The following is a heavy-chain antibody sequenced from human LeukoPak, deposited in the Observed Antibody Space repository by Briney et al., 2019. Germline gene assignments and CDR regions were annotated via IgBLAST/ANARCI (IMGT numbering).Heavy chain of an antibody. D-gene: IGHD5-12*01. CDR3: AKKVRGPSHPLDF. Sequence: ASVKVSCKASGYTFTGYSIHWVRQAPGQGLEWMGWINPEKRDTGYAHKFQGRVTMTSDTSISTAYMELSSLRSDDTAVYYCAKKVRGPSHPLDFWGQGTLVTVSS. CDR1: GYTFTGYS. J-gene: IGHJ4*02. CDR2: INPEKRDT. V-gene: IGHV1-2*02.